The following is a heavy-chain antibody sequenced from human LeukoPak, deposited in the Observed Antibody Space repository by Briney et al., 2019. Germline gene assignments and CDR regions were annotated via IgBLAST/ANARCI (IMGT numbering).Heavy chain of an antibody. Sequence: ASVKVSCKASGYTFTSYGISWVRQAPGQGLEWMGWISAYNGNTNYAQKLQGRVTMTTDTSTGTAYMEPRSLRSDDTSVYYCARDTWEEVAHQQQLGYWGQGTLVTVSS. V-gene: IGHV1-18*01. CDR1: GYTFTSYG. CDR2: ISAYNGNT. J-gene: IGHJ4*02. CDR3: ARDTWEEVAHQQQLGY. D-gene: IGHD6-13*01.